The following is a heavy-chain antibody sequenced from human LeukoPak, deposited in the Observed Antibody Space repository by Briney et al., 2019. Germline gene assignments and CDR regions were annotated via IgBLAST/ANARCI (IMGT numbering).Heavy chain of an antibody. CDR2: INPNSGGT. V-gene: IGHV1-2*02. Sequence: ASVKVSCKASGYTFTDYYMHWVRQAPGQGLEWMGWINPNSGGTNYAQKFQGGVTMTRDTSISTAYMELSRLKSDDTAMYYCARGPNYGGYPDWGQGTLVPVSS. J-gene: IGHJ4*02. D-gene: IGHD5-12*01. CDR3: ARGPNYGGYPD. CDR1: GYTFTDYY.